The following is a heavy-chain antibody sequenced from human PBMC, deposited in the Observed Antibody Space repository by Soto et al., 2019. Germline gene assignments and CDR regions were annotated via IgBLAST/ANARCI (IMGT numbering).Heavy chain of an antibody. J-gene: IGHJ6*02. CDR1: GYTFSTYA. CDR3: ARGKGMEENYYYYGMDI. CDR2: INGGTGQT. V-gene: IGHV1-3*01. Sequence: ASVKVSCKASGYTFSTYAMHWVRQAPGQSLEWMGWINGGTGQTRYSQRFQDRVTITRDTSAKTTYMDLTSLRSEDTAVYYCARGKGMEENYYYYGMDIWGQGTTVTV. D-gene: IGHD1-1*01.